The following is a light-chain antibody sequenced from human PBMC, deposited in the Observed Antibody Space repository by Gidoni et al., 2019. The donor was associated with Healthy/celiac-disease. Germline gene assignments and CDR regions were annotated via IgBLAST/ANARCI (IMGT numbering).Light chain of an antibody. CDR1: SSDVGGYNS. J-gene: IGLJ1*01. CDR2: DVS. V-gene: IGLV2-14*03. Sequence: QSAVTQPATVSGAPGQSITISCTGTSSDVGGYNSVSWYQQHPGKAPKLMLYDVSNRPSGVSHRFSGSTSGNTASLTISGLQAADAADYFCSSHPSSSTPLYVFGSGSQVTVL. CDR3: SSHPSSSTPLYV.